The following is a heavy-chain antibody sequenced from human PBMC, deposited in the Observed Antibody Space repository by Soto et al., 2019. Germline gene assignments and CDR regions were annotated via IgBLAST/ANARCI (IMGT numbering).Heavy chain of an antibody. Sequence: SLNGSLKASWYTFTSDYIHCGRHAPGQGLEWMGIINPSGGSTSYAQKFQGRVTMTRDTSTSTVYMELSSLRSEDTAVYYCARSGGSGSSLGYDFDYWGQGTLVTVSS. CDR2: INPSGGST. D-gene: IGHD3-10*01. J-gene: IGHJ4*02. V-gene: IGHV1-46*01. CDR1: WYTFTSDY. CDR3: ARSGGSGSSLGYDFDY.